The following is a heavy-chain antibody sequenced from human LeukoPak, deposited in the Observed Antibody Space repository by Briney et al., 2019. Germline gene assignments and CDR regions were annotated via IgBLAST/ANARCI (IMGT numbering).Heavy chain of an antibody. CDR1: GGPIRCYY. CDR2: ITSSGST. V-gene: IGHV4-59*01. Sequence: SETLSLTCPVCGGPIRCYYWSCVRQPPAKGLEWIGYITSSGSTNYDPCLKSRVPIPVDTSQNQFSLKLATVHPANTALYCLSGRVGATLGGALDIWRQGTVVTVCS. CDR3: SGRVGATLGGALDI. D-gene: IGHD1-26*01. J-gene: IGHJ3*02.